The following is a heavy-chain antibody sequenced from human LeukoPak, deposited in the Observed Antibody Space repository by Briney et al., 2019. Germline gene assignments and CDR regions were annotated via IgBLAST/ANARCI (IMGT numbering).Heavy chain of an antibody. V-gene: IGHV3-48*03. CDR3: ARRYCSSTSCLIDY. CDR1: AFTFSSYE. Sequence: PGGSLRLSCAASAFTFSSYEMNWVRQAPGKGLEWVSYISSSGTTIYYADSVKGRFTISRDNAKNSLYLRMNSLRAEDTAVYYCARRYCSSTSCLIDYWGQGTLVTVSS. D-gene: IGHD2-2*01. J-gene: IGHJ4*02. CDR2: ISSSGTTI.